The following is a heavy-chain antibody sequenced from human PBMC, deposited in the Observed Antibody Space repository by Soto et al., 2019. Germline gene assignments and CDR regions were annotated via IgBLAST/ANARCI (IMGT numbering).Heavy chain of an antibody. J-gene: IGHJ4*02. CDR1: GGSISSGGYY. Sequence: QVQLQESGPGLVKPSQTLSLTCTVSGGSISSGGYYWIWIRQHPGKGLEWIGYIDYSGSTYYNPSLKSRVPISVDTSKNQFSLRLSSVTAADTAGYYCARLEEDDSSGDSFDYWGQGTLVTVSS. D-gene: IGHD3-22*01. V-gene: IGHV4-31*03. CDR2: IDYSGST. CDR3: ARLEEDDSSGDSFDY.